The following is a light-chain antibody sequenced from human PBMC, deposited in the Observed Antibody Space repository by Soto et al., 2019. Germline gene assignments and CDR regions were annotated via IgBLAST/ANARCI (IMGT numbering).Light chain of an antibody. J-gene: IGKJ1*01. Sequence: EIVMTQSPATLCVSPGERATLSCRASQSVSSNLAWFQQKPGQAPRVLIYGASTRATGIPARFSGSGSGTEFTLTISSLQSEDFAVYYCQQYNNWRTFGQGTKVDIK. CDR2: GAS. CDR1: QSVSSN. CDR3: QQYNNWRT. V-gene: IGKV3-15*01.